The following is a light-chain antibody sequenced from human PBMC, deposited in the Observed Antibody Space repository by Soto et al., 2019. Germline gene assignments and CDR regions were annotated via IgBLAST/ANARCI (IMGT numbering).Light chain of an antibody. CDR3: QQFGSLIT. CDR2: GAS. V-gene: IGKV3-20*01. CDR1: QSLSNYY. J-gene: IGKJ5*01. Sequence: EIVLTQSPGILSLSPGERATLSCRASQSLSNYYLAWYQQKPGQAPRLLIFGASNRATDIPDRFSGSGSGTDFTLTISRLEPEDFAVYYCQQFGSLITFGQGTRLEIK.